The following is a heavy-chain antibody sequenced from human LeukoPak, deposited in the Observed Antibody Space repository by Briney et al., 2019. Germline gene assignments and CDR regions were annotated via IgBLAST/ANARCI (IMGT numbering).Heavy chain of an antibody. V-gene: IGHV3-23*01. J-gene: IGHJ4*02. D-gene: IGHD3-22*01. CDR2: ISGSGGST. CDR3: AKDLLPLPDNY. Sequence: GGSLRLSCAASGFTFGSYAMSWVRQAPGKGLEWVSAISGSGGSTYYADSVKGRFTISRDNSKNTLYLQMNSLRAEDTAVYYCAKDLLPLPDNYWGQGTLVTVSS. CDR1: GFTFGSYA.